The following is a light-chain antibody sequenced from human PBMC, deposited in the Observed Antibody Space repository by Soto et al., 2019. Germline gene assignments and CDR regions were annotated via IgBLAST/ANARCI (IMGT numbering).Light chain of an antibody. V-gene: IGKV3-20*01. CDR1: QRICNSY. CDR3: QQYARPPFA. Sequence: EIALTQSPGTLSLSPGERATLSCRASQRICNSYLAWYQQKPGQAPRLLLYDASSRATGIPDRVSGSGSGTDFTLTISRLEPEDFAVYYCQQYARPPFAFGQGTKVEIK. CDR2: DAS. J-gene: IGKJ2*01.